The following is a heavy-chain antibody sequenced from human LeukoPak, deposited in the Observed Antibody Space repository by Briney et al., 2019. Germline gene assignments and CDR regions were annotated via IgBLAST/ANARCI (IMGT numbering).Heavy chain of an antibody. CDR1: GYTFTSYY. V-gene: IGHV1-46*01. CDR2: INPSGGST. Sequence: ATVKVSCKASGYTFTSYYMHWVRQAPGQGLERMGIINPSGGSTSYAQKFQGRVTMTRDMSTSTVYMEVSSLRSEDTAVYYCARDLAADGRVPDYWGQGTLVTVSS. D-gene: IGHD6-13*01. J-gene: IGHJ4*02. CDR3: ARDLAADGRVPDY.